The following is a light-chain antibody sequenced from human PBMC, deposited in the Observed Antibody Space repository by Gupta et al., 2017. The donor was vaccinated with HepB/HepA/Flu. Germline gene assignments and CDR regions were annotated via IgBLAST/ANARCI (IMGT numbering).Light chain of an antibody. V-gene: IGLV2-18*02. CDR2: EVS. CDR1: SSDVGSYNR. J-gene: IGLJ2*01. CDR3: SSYTSSRNGV. Sequence: QSALTQPPSVSASPGQSVTISCTGTSSDVGSYNRVSWYQQSPGTAPKLMMYEVSNRPSGVPDRCSGSNSGNTASLNISGLQAEDDADDYCSSYTSSRNGVFGGGTKPTVL.